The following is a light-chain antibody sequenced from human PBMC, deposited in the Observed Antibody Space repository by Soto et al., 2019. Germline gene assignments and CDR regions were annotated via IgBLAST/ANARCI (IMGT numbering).Light chain of an antibody. J-gene: IGKJ3*01. V-gene: IGKV3-15*01. Sequence: EIVMTQSPATLSVSPGERATLSCRASQSVSSKLAWYQQKPDQAPRLLIYGASTRATGIPARFSGSGSGTEFTLTISSLQSEDFAVYYCQQYNAWPFTFGPGTKVDIK. CDR3: QQYNAWPFT. CDR2: GAS. CDR1: QSVSSK.